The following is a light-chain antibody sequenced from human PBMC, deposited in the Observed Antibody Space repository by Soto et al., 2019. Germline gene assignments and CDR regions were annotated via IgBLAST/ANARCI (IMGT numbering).Light chain of an antibody. CDR2: QDR. J-gene: IGLJ1*01. CDR3: QAWDSSTYV. Sequence: SYELTQPPSVSVSPGQTASITCSGDKLGDKYACWYQQKPGQSPVLVTYQDRKRPSGIPERFSGSNSGNTATLTISGTQAMDEADYYCQAWDSSTYVFGTGTKVTVL. V-gene: IGLV3-1*01. CDR1: KLGDKY.